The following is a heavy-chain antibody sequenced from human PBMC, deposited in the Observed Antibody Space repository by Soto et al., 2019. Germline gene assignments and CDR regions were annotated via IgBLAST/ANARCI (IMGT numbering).Heavy chain of an antibody. CDR3: ARDMNYGSGTSRGASDY. V-gene: IGHV1-2*02. Sequence: GASVKVSCKASGYTFTGYYMHWVRQAPGQGLEWMGWINPNSGGTNYAQKFQGRVTMTRDTSISTAYMELSRLRSDDTAVYYCARDMNYGSGTSRGASDYWGQGTLVTVSS. D-gene: IGHD3-10*01. CDR1: GYTFTGYY. J-gene: IGHJ4*02. CDR2: INPNSGGT.